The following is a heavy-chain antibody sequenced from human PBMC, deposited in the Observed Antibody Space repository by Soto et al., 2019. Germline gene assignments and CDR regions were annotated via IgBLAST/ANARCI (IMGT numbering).Heavy chain of an antibody. CDR1: GYTFTSYY. CDR2: INPSGGST. V-gene: IGHV1-46*03. CDR3: AREAVGCSGGSCYSDLDY. J-gene: IGHJ4*02. D-gene: IGHD2-15*01. Sequence: GASVKVSCKASGYTFTSYYMHWVRQAPGQGLEWMGIINPSGGSTSYAQKFQGRVTMTRDTSTSTVYMELSSLRSEDTAVYYCAREAVGCSGGSCYSDLDYWGQGTLVTVSS.